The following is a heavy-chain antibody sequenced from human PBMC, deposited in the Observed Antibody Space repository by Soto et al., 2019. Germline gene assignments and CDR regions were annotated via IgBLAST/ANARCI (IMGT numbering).Heavy chain of an antibody. J-gene: IGHJ5*02. Sequence: ASVKVSCKASGYTFTSYAMHWVRQAPGQRLEWMGWINAGNGNTKYSQKFQGRVTITRDTSASTAYMELSSLRSEDTAVYYCARDAAPSAVAGLKNWFDPWGQGTLVTVSS. D-gene: IGHD6-19*01. V-gene: IGHV1-3*01. CDR1: GYTFTSYA. CDR2: INAGNGNT. CDR3: ARDAAPSAVAGLKNWFDP.